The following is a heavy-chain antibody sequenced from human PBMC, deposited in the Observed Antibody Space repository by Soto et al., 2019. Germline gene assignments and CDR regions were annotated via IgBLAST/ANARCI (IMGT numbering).Heavy chain of an antibody. CDR2: INPSGGST. Sequence: ASVKVSCKASGYTFAGSYMHWVRQAPGQGLEWMGIINPSGGSTSYEQKFQGRVTMTRDTSTSTVYMELSSLRSEDTAVYYCARGRMTGNTYEAFDIWGQGTMVTVSS. V-gene: IGHV1-46*01. D-gene: IGHD1-1*01. J-gene: IGHJ3*02. CDR3: ARGRMTGNTYEAFDI. CDR1: GYTFAGSY.